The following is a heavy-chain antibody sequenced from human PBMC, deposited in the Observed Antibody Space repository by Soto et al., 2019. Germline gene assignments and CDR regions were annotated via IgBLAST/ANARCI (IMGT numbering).Heavy chain of an antibody. D-gene: IGHD2-15*01. CDR2: IHPSGDT. V-gene: IGHV1-46*01. J-gene: IGHJ1*01. Sequence: ASVKVSCKASGYKFTTYFIHWVRQAPGQGLEWMGMIHPSGDTGYAQKFRGRVTMTIDTSTTTACMELRNLTSEDTAVYFSVRGYCTTSPCSGDFQFWGQGPLVTVSS. CDR3: VRGYCTTSPCSGDFQF. CDR1: GYKFTTYF.